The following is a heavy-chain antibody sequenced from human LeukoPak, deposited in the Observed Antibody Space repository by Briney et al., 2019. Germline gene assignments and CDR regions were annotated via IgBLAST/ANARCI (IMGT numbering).Heavy chain of an antibody. CDR3: ARVGSGSYYPLY. J-gene: IGHJ4*02. Sequence: ASVKVSCKASGYTFTSYAMHWVRQAPGQRLEWMGWINVVNGNTKYSQKFQGRVTITRDTSASTAYMELRSLRSDDTAVYYCARVGSGSYYPLYWGQGTLVTVSS. D-gene: IGHD3-10*01. CDR1: GYTFTSYA. V-gene: IGHV1-3*01. CDR2: INVVNGNT.